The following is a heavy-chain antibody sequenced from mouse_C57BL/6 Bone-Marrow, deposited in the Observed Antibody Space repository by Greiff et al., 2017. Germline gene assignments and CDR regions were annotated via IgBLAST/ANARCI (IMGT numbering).Heavy chain of an antibody. Sequence: GGGLVQPKGSLKLSCAASGFSFNTYAMNWVRQAPGKGLEWVARIRSKSNNYATYYADSVKDRFPISRNDSESMRYLQMNNLKTEDTAMYYCVREGWFPFAYWGQGTLVTVSA. CDR2: IRSKSNNYAT. J-gene: IGHJ3*01. CDR3: VREGWFPFAY. CDR1: GFSFNTYA. V-gene: IGHV10-1*01. D-gene: IGHD1-1*02.